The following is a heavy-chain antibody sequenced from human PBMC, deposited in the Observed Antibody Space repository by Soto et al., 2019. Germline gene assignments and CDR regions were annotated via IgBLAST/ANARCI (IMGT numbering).Heavy chain of an antibody. CDR1: GYTFTSYD. CDR3: ASGYDGSGYYYYMDV. V-gene: IGHV1-8*01. Sequence: ASVKVSCKASGYTFTSYDINWVRQATGQGLEWMGWMNPNSGNTGYAQKFQGRVTMTRNTSISTAYMELSSLRSEDTAVYYCASGYDGSGYYYYMDVWGKGTTVTVSS. CDR2: MNPNSGNT. D-gene: IGHD3-10*01. J-gene: IGHJ6*03.